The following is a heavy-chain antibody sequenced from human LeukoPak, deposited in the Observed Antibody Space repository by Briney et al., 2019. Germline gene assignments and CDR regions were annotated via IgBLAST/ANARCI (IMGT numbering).Heavy chain of an antibody. Sequence: ASVKVSCKASGGTFSSYAISWVRQAPGQGLEWMGGIIPIFGTANYAQKFQGRVTITADKSMSTAYMELSSLRSEDTAVYYCARARILKQWLVLPFDYWGQGTLVTVSS. CDR3: ARARILKQWLVLPFDY. V-gene: IGHV1-69*06. D-gene: IGHD6-19*01. CDR1: GGTFSSYA. J-gene: IGHJ4*02. CDR2: IIPIFGTA.